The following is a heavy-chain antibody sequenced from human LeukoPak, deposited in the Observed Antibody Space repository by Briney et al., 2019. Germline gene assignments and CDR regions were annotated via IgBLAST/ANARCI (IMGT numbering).Heavy chain of an antibody. Sequence: SVKVSCKASGGPFSSYAISWGRPAPGQGREWMGRIIPIFGTANYAQKFQGRVTITTDESTSTAYMELSSLRSEDTAVYYCARDVSGYDRDTRFDYWGQGTLVTVSS. J-gene: IGHJ4*02. D-gene: IGHD5-12*01. V-gene: IGHV1-69*05. CDR3: ARDVSGYDRDTRFDY. CDR1: GGPFSSYA. CDR2: IIPIFGTA.